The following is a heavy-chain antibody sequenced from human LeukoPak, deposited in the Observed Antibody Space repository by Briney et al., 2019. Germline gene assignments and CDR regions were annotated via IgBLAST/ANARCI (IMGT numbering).Heavy chain of an antibody. CDR1: GFTFSSYA. Sequence: PGGSLRLSCAASGFTFSSYAMSWVRQAPGKGLEWVSVIYSGGSTYYADSVKGRFTISRDNSKNTLYLQMNSLRAEDTAVYYCARGIDDFSYWGQGTLVTVSS. J-gene: IGHJ4*02. V-gene: IGHV3-53*01. CDR3: ARGIDDFSY. D-gene: IGHD3-3*01. CDR2: IYSGGST.